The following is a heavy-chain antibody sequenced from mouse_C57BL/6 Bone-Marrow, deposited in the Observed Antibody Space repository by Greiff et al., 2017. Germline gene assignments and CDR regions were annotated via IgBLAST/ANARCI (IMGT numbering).Heavy chain of an antibody. CDR1: GYTFTSYW. D-gene: IGHD1-1*01. J-gene: IGHJ1*03. CDR2: IDPSDSYT. V-gene: IGHV1-69*01. Sequence: VQLQQPGAELVMPGASVKLSCKASGYTFTSYWMHWVKQRPGQGLEWIGEIDPSDSYTNYNQKFKGKSTLTVDKSSSTAYMQPSSLTSEDSAVYYCARLGHHYYGSSYVSYWYFDVWGTGTTVTVSS. CDR3: ARLGHHYYGSSYVSYWYFDV.